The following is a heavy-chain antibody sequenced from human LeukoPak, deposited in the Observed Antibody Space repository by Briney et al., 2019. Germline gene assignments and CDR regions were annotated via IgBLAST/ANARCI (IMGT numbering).Heavy chain of an antibody. Sequence: PGRSLRLSCAASGFTFSSYGMHWVRQAPGKGLEWVAVISYDGSNKYYADSVKGRFTISRDNSKNTLYLQMNSLRAEDTAVYYCAKDSTFAVAGTGYFDYWGQGTLVTVSS. CDR3: AKDSTFAVAGTGYFDY. J-gene: IGHJ4*02. CDR2: ISYDGSNK. V-gene: IGHV3-30*18. D-gene: IGHD6-19*01. CDR1: GFTFSSYG.